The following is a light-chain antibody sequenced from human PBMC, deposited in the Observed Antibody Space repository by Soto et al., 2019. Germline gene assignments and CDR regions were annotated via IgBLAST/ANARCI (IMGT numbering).Light chain of an antibody. CDR3: QQHGSSPWT. CDR1: QSVSSSY. CDR2: GAS. V-gene: IGKV3-20*01. Sequence: EIVMTQSPATLSVSPGERVTLSCRASQSVSSSYLAWYQQKPGQAPRLLIYGASIRATGIPDRFSGSGSGTDFTLTISRLEPEDFAVYFCQQHGSSPWTFGQGIKVDIK. J-gene: IGKJ1*01.